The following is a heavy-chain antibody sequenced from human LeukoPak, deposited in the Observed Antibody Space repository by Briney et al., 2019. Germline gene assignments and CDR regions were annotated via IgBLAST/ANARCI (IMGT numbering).Heavy chain of an antibody. Sequence: GGCLRLSCAASGFTFSRYGMNWVRQAPGKGLEWVTFIRYDGSNKYYADSVKGRFTISRDNSKNTLYLQMNSLSAGDTAVYYCAKDRDQLQFPCFFDYWGQGTLVTVSS. CDR2: IRYDGSNK. V-gene: IGHV3-30*02. CDR3: AKDRDQLQFPCFFDY. J-gene: IGHJ4*02. D-gene: IGHD2-2*01. CDR1: GFTFSRYG.